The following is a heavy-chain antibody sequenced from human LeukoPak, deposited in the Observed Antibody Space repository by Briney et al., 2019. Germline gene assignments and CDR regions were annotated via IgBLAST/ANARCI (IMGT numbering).Heavy chain of an antibody. V-gene: IGHV1-2*02. D-gene: IGHD4-17*01. CDR3: ARGHDYGDYSYFDY. Sequence: ASVKVSCTASGYTFTGYYMHWVRQAPGQGLEWMGWINPNSGGTNYAQKFQGRVTMTRDTSISTAYMELSRLRSDDTAVYYCARGHDYGDYSYFDYWGQGTLVTVSS. CDR2: INPNSGGT. CDR1: GYTFTGYY. J-gene: IGHJ4*02.